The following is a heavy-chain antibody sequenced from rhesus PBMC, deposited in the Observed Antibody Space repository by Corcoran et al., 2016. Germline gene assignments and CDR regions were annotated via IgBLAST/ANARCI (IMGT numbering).Heavy chain of an antibody. J-gene: IGHJ6*01. Sequence: EVQLVESGGGLVQPGGSLRVSCAASGFTFSDYSLQWVRQAPGKGPAGVGIMRNKATGGTAEYAADVKGRFTISRDDSESIASLQMNSLKTEDTAVYYCARGYSYYYGLDSWGQGVVVTVSS. CDR3: ARGYSYYYGLDS. D-gene: IGHD5-12*01. V-gene: IGHV3-116*01. CDR2: MRNKATGGTA. CDR1: GFTFSDYS.